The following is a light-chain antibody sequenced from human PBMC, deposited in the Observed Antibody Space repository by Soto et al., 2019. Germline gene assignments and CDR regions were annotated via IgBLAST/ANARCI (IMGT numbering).Light chain of an antibody. Sequence: DIQMTQSRSTLSASVVDRVTITCRASQSISSWLAWYQQKPGEAPKLLIYDASSLESGVPSRFSGSGSGTEFTLTISSLQPDDFATYYCQQYNHYSGLTFGGGTKVDIK. V-gene: IGKV1-5*01. CDR3: QQYNHYSGLT. J-gene: IGKJ4*01. CDR2: DAS. CDR1: QSISSW.